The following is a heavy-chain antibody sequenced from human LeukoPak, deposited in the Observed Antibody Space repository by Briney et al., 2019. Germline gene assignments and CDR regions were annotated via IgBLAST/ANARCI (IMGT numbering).Heavy chain of an antibody. V-gene: IGHV4-31*03. J-gene: IGHJ4*02. CDR2: IYYSGST. CDR1: GGSISSGGYY. Sequence: PSQTLSLTCTVSGGSISSGGYYWSWIRQHPGKGLEWIGYIYYSGSTYYNPSLKSRVTISVDTSKNQFSLKLSSVTAADTAVYYCGRDGGSGYDFDYGGQGTLVTVSS. D-gene: IGHD5-12*01. CDR3: GRDGGSGYDFDY.